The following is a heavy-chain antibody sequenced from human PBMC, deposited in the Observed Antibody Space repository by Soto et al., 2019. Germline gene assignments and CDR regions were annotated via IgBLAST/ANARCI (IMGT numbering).Heavy chain of an antibody. CDR1: GGSISSGGYS. Sequence: SETLSLTCAVSGGSISSGGYSWSWIRQPPGKGLEWIGYMYHSGSTYYNPSLKSRVTISIDRSKNQFSLKLSSVTAADTAVYYSAIPPDYWGQGILVT. D-gene: IGHD2-2*01. CDR2: MYHSGST. V-gene: IGHV4-30-2*01. CDR3: AIPPDY. J-gene: IGHJ4*02.